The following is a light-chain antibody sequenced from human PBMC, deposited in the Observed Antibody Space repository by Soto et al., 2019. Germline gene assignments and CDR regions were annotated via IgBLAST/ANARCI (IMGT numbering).Light chain of an antibody. Sequence: QSALTQPASVSGSPGQSITISCTGTISDVGGYNYVSWYQQHPGKAPKLMIYDVSNRPAGVSNRFSGSKSGNTASLTISGLQAEDEAYYYCSSYTTSSTLIFGGGTKLTV. CDR3: SSYTTSSTLI. J-gene: IGLJ2*01. CDR2: DVS. V-gene: IGLV2-14*01. CDR1: ISDVGGYNY.